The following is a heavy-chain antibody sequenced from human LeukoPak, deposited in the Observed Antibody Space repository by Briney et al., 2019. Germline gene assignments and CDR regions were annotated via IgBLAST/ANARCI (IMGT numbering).Heavy chain of an antibody. D-gene: IGHD2-2*01. CDR2: IIHISGTA. CDR3: ARGLQYQLLKALGYYYMDV. V-gene: IGHV1-69*05. CDR1: GGTFSSHA. J-gene: IGHJ6*03. Sequence: SVKVSCKASGGTFSSHAIAWVRQAPGQGPEWMGGIIHISGTANYAQKFQGRVTITTDESTSTAYMELSSLTSDDTAVYYCARGLQYQLLKALGYYYMDVWGEGTTVTVSS.